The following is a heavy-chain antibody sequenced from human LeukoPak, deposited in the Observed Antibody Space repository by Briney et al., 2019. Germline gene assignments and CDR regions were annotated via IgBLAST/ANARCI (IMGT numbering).Heavy chain of an antibody. J-gene: IGHJ4*02. CDR3: AREITYYDFLTGPFDS. CDR2: IYYSGTT. Sequence: SETLSPTCTVSGGSISSGEYYWSWIRQPPGKGLEWIGYIYYSGTTYYNPSLMSRVTISLDTSKNQFSLKLNSVTAADTAVYYCAREITYYDFLTGPFDSWGQGTLVTVSS. D-gene: IGHD3-9*01. CDR1: GGSISSGEYY. V-gene: IGHV4-30-4*01.